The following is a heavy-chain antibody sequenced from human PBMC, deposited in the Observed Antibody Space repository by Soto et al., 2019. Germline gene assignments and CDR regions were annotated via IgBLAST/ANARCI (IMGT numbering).Heavy chain of an antibody. CDR2: INPSGGST. Sequence: ASVKVSCKASGYTFTSYYMHWVRQAPGQGLEWMGIINPSGGSTSYAQKFQGRVTMTRDTSTSTVYMELSSLRSEDTAVYYCGREISYYDSSGYSQEFDYWGQGTLVTVSS. D-gene: IGHD3-22*01. V-gene: IGHV1-46*01. CDR1: GYTFTSYY. CDR3: GREISYYDSSGYSQEFDY. J-gene: IGHJ4*02.